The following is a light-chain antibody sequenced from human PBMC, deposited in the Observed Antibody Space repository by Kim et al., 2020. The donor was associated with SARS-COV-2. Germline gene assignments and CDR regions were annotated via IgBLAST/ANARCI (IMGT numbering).Light chain of an antibody. J-gene: IGLJ3*02. CDR3: QVWDSDSDHWV. CDR2: SDS. V-gene: IGLV3-21*04. Sequence: SYELTQPPSVSVAPGKAARITCGGNNIGSKSVHWCQQKPGQAPVLVIYSDSDRPSGIPERFSGSNSANTATLTISRVEAGDEADYYCQVWDSDSDHWVFGGGTKRTVL. CDR1: NIGSKS.